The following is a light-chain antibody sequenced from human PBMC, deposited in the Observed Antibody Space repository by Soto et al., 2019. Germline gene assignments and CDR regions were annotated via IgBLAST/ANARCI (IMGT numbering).Light chain of an antibody. CDR3: CSYAGSSTFV. CDR1: SSDVGNYNL. CDR2: DVS. J-gene: IGLJ2*01. V-gene: IGLV2-23*02. Sequence: QSVLTQPASVSGSPGQSITISCTGTSSDVGNYNLVSWYQQHSGKAPKLMIYDVSKRPSGVSNRFSGSKSGNTASLTISGLQAEDEADYYCCSYAGSSTFVFGGGTKLTVL.